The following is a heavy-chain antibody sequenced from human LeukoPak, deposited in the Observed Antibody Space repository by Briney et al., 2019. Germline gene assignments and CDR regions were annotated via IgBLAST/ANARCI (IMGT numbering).Heavy chain of an antibody. CDR1: GGSISSYY. Sequence: SETLSLTCTVSGGSISSYYWSWIRQPPGKGLEWIGYIYYSGSTNYNPSLKSRVTISVDTSKNQFSLKLSSVTAADTAVYYCARDMGLAAAGILGDWGQGTLVTVSS. CDR2: IYYSGST. J-gene: IGHJ4*02. D-gene: IGHD6-13*01. V-gene: IGHV4-59*01. CDR3: ARDMGLAAAGILGD.